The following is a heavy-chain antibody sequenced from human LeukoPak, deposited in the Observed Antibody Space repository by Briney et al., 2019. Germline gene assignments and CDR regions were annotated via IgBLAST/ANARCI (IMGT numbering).Heavy chain of an antibody. Sequence: GMSLRLSCAVSGFIFSNHGMHWVRQASGKGLEWLSVISYDGRKNYYADSVKGRFTISRDNSKDTLYLQMNSLRAEDTALYYCAKENTNAMDYFDYWGQGTLVTVSS. V-gene: IGHV3-30*18. J-gene: IGHJ4*02. CDR1: GFIFSNHG. CDR2: ISYDGRKN. CDR3: AKENTNAMDYFDY.